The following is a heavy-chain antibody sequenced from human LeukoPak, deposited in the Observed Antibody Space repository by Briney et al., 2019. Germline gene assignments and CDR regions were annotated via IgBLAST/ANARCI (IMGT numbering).Heavy chain of an antibody. V-gene: IGHV4-39*01. J-gene: IGHJ6*03. D-gene: IGHD2-2*01. Sequence: SETLSLTCTVSGGSISSSSYYWGWIRQPPGKGLEWNGSIYYSGSTYYNPSLKSRVTISVDTSKNQFSLKLSSVTAADTAVYYCASRSTSGRNYYYYYYMDVWGKGTTVTVSS. CDR3: ASRSTSGRNYYYYYYMDV. CDR1: GGSISSSSYY. CDR2: IYYSGST.